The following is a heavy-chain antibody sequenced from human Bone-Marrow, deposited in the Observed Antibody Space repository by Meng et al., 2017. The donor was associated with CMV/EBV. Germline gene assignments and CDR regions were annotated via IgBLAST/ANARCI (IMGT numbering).Heavy chain of an antibody. CDR3: AKSPRDAGSLGAFDF. D-gene: IGHD3-16*01. CDR2: SSGGGGHT. CDR1: GFTFSYYA. J-gene: IGHJ3*01. V-gene: IGHV3-23*01. Sequence: GGSLTLSCAASGFTFSYYAMSWVRQAPGKGLEWVSGSSGGGGHTWSAGSVKGRFTISRDNSKNTLYLQMDSLRVEDTAVYYCAKSPRDAGSLGAFDFWGQGTMVTVSS.